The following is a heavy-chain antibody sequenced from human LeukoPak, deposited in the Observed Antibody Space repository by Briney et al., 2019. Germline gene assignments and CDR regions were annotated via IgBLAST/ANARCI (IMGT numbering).Heavy chain of an antibody. CDR1: GGSISSGSYY. Sequence: SQTLSLTCTVSGGSISSGSYYWSWIRQPAGKGLEWIGRIYTSGSTNYNPSLKSRVTISVDTSKNQFSLKLSSVTAADTAVYYCASGIGADLYWGQGTLVTVSS. CDR3: ASGIGADLY. CDR2: IYTSGST. D-gene: IGHD6-13*01. J-gene: IGHJ4*02. V-gene: IGHV4-61*02.